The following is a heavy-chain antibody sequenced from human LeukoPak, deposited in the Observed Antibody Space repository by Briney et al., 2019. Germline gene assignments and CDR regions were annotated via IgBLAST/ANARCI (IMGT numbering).Heavy chain of an antibody. J-gene: IGHJ4*02. V-gene: IGHV3-23*01. CDR2: ISGTGNSA. CDR1: GFTFNNYA. Sequence: GGSLRLSCAASGFTFNNYAINWVRQAPGKGLEWVSAISGTGNSAYYADSVKGRFTISRDNSKNTLYLQMNSLRAEDTAVYFCAKDLGSGDSSLFYFDYWGQGPLVTVSS. CDR3: AKDLGSGDSSLFYFDY. D-gene: IGHD3-10*01.